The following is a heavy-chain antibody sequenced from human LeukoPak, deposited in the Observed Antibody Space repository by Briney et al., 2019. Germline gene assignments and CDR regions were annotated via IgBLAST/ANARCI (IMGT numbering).Heavy chain of an antibody. CDR3: ARDQYYYVSSGYYYYYYGMDV. J-gene: IGHJ6*02. Sequence: PSETLSLTCTVSGGSISSYYWSWIRQPPGKGLEWIGYIYYSGSTNYNPSLKSRVTISVDTSKNQFSLKLSSVTAADTAVYYCARDQYYYVSSGYYYYYYGMDVWGQGTTVTVSS. CDR1: GGSISSYY. V-gene: IGHV4-59*01. CDR2: IYYSGST. D-gene: IGHD3-22*01.